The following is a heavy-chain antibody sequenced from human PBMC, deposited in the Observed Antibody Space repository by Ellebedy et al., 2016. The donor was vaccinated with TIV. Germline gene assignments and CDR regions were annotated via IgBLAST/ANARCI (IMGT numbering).Heavy chain of an antibody. D-gene: IGHD2-2*01. CDR1: GASIDSNTYF. J-gene: IGHJ6*02. CDR3: ARDQGYCTSNSCPDPYYYYGMDV. V-gene: IGHV4-39*07. CDR2: ISFGTT. Sequence: SETLSLXXNVSGASIDSNTYFWGWFRQPPGKGLEWLGTISFGTTYYNPSLKSRVTISVDTSKNQFSLKLSSVTAADTAVYYCARDQGYCTSNSCPDPYYYYGMDVWGQGTTVTVSS.